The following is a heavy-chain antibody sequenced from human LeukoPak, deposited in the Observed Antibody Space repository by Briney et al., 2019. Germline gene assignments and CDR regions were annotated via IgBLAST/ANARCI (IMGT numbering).Heavy chain of an antibody. CDR3: AREAYGGNSGYFDY. CDR2: IIPVFGTA. D-gene: IGHD4-23*01. Sequence: SVKVSCKASGGTFSSYAISWVRQAPGQGLEWMGGIIPVFGTANYAQKFQGRVTITADESTSTAYMELSSLRSEDTAVYYCAREAYGGNSGYFDYWGQGTLVTVSS. J-gene: IGHJ4*02. CDR1: GGTFSSYA. V-gene: IGHV1-69*13.